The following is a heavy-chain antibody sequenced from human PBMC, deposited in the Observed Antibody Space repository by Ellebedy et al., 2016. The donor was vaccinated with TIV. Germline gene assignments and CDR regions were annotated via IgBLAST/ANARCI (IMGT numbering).Heavy chain of an antibody. D-gene: IGHD1-14*01. Sequence: GESLKISCAASGFTFRSYAMSWVRRAPGKGLEWVSGFGISGDITYYADSVKGRFTISRDNSRNTLYLQMNSLRAEDTAIYYCARGRSGTYIHHAFDYWGQGTLVTVSS. V-gene: IGHV3-23*01. J-gene: IGHJ4*02. CDR2: FGISGDIT. CDR1: GFTFRSYA. CDR3: ARGRSGTYIHHAFDY.